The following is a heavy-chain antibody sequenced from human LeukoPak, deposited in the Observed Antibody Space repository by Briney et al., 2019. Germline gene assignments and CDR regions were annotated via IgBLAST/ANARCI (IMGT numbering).Heavy chain of an antibody. CDR2: ISGSGGST. V-gene: IGHV3-23*01. CDR1: GFTFSSYA. J-gene: IGHJ5*02. Sequence: GGSLRLSCAASGFTFSSYAMSWVRQAPGKGLEWVSAISGSGGSTYYADSVKGRFTISRDNSKNTLYLQMNSLSAEDTAVYYCARVRGTWGSTQFDPWGQGTLVTVSS. D-gene: IGHD3-16*01. CDR3: ARVRGTWGSTQFDP.